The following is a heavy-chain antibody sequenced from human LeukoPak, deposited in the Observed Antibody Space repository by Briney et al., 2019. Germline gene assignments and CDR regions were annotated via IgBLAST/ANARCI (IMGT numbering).Heavy chain of an antibody. D-gene: IGHD5-12*01. J-gene: IGHJ5*02. V-gene: IGHV3-21*01. Sequence: GGSLRLSCAASGFTFSSYSMNWVRQAPGKGLEWVSSISSSSSYIYYADSVKGRFTISRDNAKNSLYLQMNSLRAEDTAVYYCARGDIVATIPNWFDPWGQGTLVTASS. CDR1: GFTFSSYS. CDR3: ARGDIVATIPNWFDP. CDR2: ISSSSSYI.